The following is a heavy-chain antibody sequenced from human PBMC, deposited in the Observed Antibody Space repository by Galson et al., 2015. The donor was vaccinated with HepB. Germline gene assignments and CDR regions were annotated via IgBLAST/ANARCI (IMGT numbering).Heavy chain of an antibody. CDR1: GYTFTSYA. J-gene: IGHJ5*02. CDR3: ARDLLCSSTSCYPDNWFDP. V-gene: IGHV1-3*01. D-gene: IGHD2-2*01. Sequence: SVKVSCKASGYTFTSYAMHWVRQAPGQRLEWMGWINAGNGNTKYSQKFQGRVTITRDTSASTAYMELSSLRSEDTAVYYCARDLLCSSTSCYPDNWFDPWGQGTLVTVSS. CDR2: INAGNGNT.